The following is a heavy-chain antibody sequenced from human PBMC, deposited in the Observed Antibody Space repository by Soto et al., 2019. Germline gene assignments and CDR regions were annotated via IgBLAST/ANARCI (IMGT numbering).Heavy chain of an antibody. CDR1: GFTFSSYA. D-gene: IGHD5-18*01. V-gene: IGHV3-23*01. J-gene: IGHJ6*02. CDR3: AKVPASGYYYHYNGMDV. CDR2: ISGSGAST. Sequence: GGSLRLSCAASGFTFSSYAMSWVRQAPGKGLEWVSTISGSGASTYYADAVKGRFTISRDNSKNTLSLQVNSLRAEDTAVYYCAKVPASGYYYHYNGMDVWGQGTTVTVSS.